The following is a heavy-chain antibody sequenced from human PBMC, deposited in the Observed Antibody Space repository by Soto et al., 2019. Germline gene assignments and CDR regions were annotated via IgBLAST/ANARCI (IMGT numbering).Heavy chain of an antibody. CDR2: LYHGGAT. Sequence: EARLVESGGGLVQPGGSLRPSCAPSGFTAISNYMTWVRQAPGMGLEWFSLLYHGGATHYAASVRGRFSISSHSSQNTLFLQMTSLRTEDTATYYCVRGRYGSEIHWGQGTKVTVSS. V-gene: IGHV3-53*04. J-gene: IGHJ4*02. CDR1: GFTAISNY. D-gene: IGHD3-10*01. CDR3: VRGRYGSEIH.